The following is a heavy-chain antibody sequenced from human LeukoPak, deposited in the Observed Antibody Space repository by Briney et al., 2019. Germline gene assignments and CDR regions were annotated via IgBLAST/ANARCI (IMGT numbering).Heavy chain of an antibody. D-gene: IGHD3-3*01. V-gene: IGHV3-21*01. Sequence: GGSLRLSCAASGFTFSSYSMNWVRQAPGKGLEWVSSISSSSSYIYYADSVKGRFTISRDNAKNSLYLQMNSLRAEDTAVYYCARGEEIGYDFWSGYYDYWGQGTLVTVSS. CDR1: GFTFSSYS. CDR2: ISSSSSYI. CDR3: ARGEEIGYDFWSGYYDY. J-gene: IGHJ4*02.